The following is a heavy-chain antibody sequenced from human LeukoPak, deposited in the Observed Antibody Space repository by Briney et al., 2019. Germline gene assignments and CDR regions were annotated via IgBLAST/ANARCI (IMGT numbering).Heavy chain of an antibody. J-gene: IGHJ5*02. Sequence: KPSETLSLTCTVSGGSISSYYWSWIRQPPGKGLEWIGEINHSGRTNYNPSLKSRVIMSVDTSKNRFSLRLSSVTAADTAVYYCARPLGYCSDSRCPQSWFDPWGQGTLVTVSS. CDR2: INHSGRT. CDR3: ARPLGYCSDSRCPQSWFDP. V-gene: IGHV4-34*01. CDR1: GGSISSYY. D-gene: IGHD2-15*01.